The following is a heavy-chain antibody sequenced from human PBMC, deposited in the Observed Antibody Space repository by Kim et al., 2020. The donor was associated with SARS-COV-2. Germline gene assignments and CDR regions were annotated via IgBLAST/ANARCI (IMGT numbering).Heavy chain of an antibody. Sequence: GGSLRLSCAASGFTFSSYAMSWVRQAPGKGLEWVSAISGSGGSTYYADSVKGRFTISRDNSKNTLYLQMNSLRAEDTAVYYCAKALGGIAAAGSRPFSYYYYGMDVWGQGTTVTVSS. J-gene: IGHJ6*02. CDR1: GFTFSSYA. CDR3: AKALGGIAAAGSRPFSYYYYGMDV. CDR2: ISGSGGST. V-gene: IGHV3-23*01. D-gene: IGHD6-13*01.